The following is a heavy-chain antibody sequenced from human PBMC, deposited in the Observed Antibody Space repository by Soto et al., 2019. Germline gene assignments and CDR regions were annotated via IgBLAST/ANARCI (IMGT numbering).Heavy chain of an antibody. CDR2: IYYSGST. CDR1: GGSISSYY. J-gene: IGHJ3*02. CDR3: ARTSPLDSDAYDI. Sequence: QVQLQESGPGLVKPSETLSLTCTVSGGSISSYYWSWIRQPPGKGLEWIGYIYYSGSTNYNPSLKSRVTISVDTSKNQFSLKLSAVTAADTAVYYCARTSPLDSDAYDIWGQGTMVTVSS. D-gene: IGHD3-9*01. V-gene: IGHV4-59*01.